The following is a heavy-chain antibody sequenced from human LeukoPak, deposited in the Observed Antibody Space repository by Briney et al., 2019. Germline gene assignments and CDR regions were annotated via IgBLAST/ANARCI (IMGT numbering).Heavy chain of an antibody. CDR2: IYYSGST. Sequence: PSQTLSLTCTVSGGSISSGGYYWSWIRQPPGKGLEWIGYIYYSGSTNYNPSLKSRVTISVDTSKNQFTLKLSSVTAADTAVYYCARVLRRYSYGVDAFDIWGQGTMVTVSS. J-gene: IGHJ3*02. D-gene: IGHD5-18*01. V-gene: IGHV4-61*08. CDR3: ARVLRRYSYGVDAFDI. CDR1: GGSISSGGYY.